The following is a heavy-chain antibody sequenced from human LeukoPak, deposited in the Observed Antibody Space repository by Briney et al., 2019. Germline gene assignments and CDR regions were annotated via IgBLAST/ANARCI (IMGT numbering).Heavy chain of an antibody. CDR2: IKQDGSEK. CDR1: GFTFSNYW. CDR3: ARAVDFWSGYSYYMDV. D-gene: IGHD3-3*01. J-gene: IGHJ6*03. Sequence: GGSLRLSCAASGFTFSNYWMGWVRQAPGKGLEWVANIKQDGSEKYYVDSVKGRFTISRDNTKSSLYLQMNSLRDEDTAVYYCARAVDFWSGYSYYMDVWGKGTTVTVSS. V-gene: IGHV3-7*04.